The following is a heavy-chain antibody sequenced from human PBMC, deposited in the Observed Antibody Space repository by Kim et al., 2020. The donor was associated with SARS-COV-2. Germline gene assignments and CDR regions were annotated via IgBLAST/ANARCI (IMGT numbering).Heavy chain of an antibody. D-gene: IGHD3-22*01. V-gene: IGHV3-9*01. Sequence: SVKGRFTISRDKAKHFLFLQMNSMRAEDTAFYYCAKSPYYYDSSGPGGYWGQGTLVTVSS. J-gene: IGHJ4*02. CDR3: AKSPYYYDSSGPGGY.